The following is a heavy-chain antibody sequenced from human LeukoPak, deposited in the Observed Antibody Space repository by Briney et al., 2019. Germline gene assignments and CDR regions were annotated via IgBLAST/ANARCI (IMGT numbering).Heavy chain of an antibody. CDR1: GYTFTSYA. D-gene: IGHD6-13*01. V-gene: IGHV1-3*01. J-gene: IGHJ5*02. CDR2: INAGNGNT. Sequence: ASVKVSCKASGYTFTSYAMHWVRQAPGQRLEWMGWINAGNGNTKYSQNFQGRVTITRDTSASTAYMELSSLRSEDTAVYYCAIDSSSWPNWFDPWGQGTLVTVSS. CDR3: AIDSSSWPNWFDP.